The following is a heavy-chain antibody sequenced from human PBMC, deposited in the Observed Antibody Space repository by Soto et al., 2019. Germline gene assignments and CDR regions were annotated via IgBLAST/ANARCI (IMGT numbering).Heavy chain of an antibody. CDR2: IYFRGTT. V-gene: IGHV4-59*08. CDR3: VRLIGNSWLDT. J-gene: IGHJ5*02. Sequence: SETLSLTCTVSGGSISSYYWSWIRQPPGKGLEWIGYIYFRGTTNYNPSLKSRVTMSADTSNNQVSLQLNSVTPDDTAVYYCVRLIGNSWLDTWGQGTLVTVSS. CDR1: GGSISSYY.